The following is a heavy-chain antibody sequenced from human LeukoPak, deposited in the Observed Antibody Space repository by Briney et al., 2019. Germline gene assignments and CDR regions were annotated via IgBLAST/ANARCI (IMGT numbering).Heavy chain of an antibody. V-gene: IGHV1-2*02. CDR2: INPNRGDT. CDR3: AREGSGRSWFDP. Sequence: ASVKVSCKASGYTFTGYYLYWVRQAPGQGLEWMGWINPNRGDTNYAQKFRGRVTMTRDTSSSTAYMELSRLRSDDTAVYYCAREGSGRSWFDPWGQGTLVTVSS. D-gene: IGHD6-19*01. J-gene: IGHJ5*02. CDR1: GYTFTGYY.